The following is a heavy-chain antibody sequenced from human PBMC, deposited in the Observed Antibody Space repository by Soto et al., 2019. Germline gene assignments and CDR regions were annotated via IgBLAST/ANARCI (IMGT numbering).Heavy chain of an antibody. CDR3: ARESDILSLDY. Sequence: SETLSLTCAVYGGSFSGYYWSWIRQPPGKGLEWIGEINHSGSTNYNPSLKSRVTISVDTSKNQFSLKLSSVTAADTAVYYCARESDILSLDYWGQGTLVTVSS. V-gene: IGHV4-34*01. D-gene: IGHD2-21*01. CDR2: INHSGST. CDR1: GGSFSGYY. J-gene: IGHJ4*02.